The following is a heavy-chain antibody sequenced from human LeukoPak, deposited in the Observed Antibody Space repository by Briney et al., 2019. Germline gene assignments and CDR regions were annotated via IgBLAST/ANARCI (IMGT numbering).Heavy chain of an antibody. CDR1: GYTFTSYG. V-gene: IGHV1-18*01. CDR3: ARLFSSGWYVWGCCPTTFYNDY. D-gene: IGHD6-19*01. CDR2: ISAYNGNT. Sequence: GASVKVSCKASGYTFTSYGISWVRQAPGQGLEWMGWISAYNGNTNYAQKLQGRVTMTTDTSTSTAYMELRSLRSDDTAVCYCARLFSSGWYVWGCCPTTFYNDYWGQGTLVTVSS. J-gene: IGHJ4*02.